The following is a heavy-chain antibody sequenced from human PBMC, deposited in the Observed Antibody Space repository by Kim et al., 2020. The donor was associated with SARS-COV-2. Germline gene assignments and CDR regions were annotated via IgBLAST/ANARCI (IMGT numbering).Heavy chain of an antibody. CDR1: GGSISSYY. CDR2: IYYSGST. CDR3: ASGGYSYGYYYYGMDV. D-gene: IGHD5-18*01. J-gene: IGHJ6*02. Sequence: SETLSLTCTVSGGSISSYYWSWIRQPPGKGLEWIGYIYYSGSTNYNPSLTSRVTISVDTSKNQFSLKLRSVTAADPAVYYCASGGYSYGYYYYGMDVWGQGATFTVSS. V-gene: IGHV4-59*01.